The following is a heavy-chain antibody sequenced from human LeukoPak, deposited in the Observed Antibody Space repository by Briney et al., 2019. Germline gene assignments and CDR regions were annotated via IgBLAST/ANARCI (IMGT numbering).Heavy chain of an antibody. D-gene: IGHD1-7*01. CDR2: IIPIFGTA. J-gene: IGHJ5*02. Sequence: ASVKVSCKASGGTFSSYAISWVRQAPGQGLEWMGGIIPIFGTANYAQKFQGRVTITTDESTSTAYMELGSLRSEDTAVYYCASLITGTTFGVVWFDPWGQGTQVTVSS. CDR1: GGTFSSYA. V-gene: IGHV1-69*05. CDR3: ASLITGTTFGVVWFDP.